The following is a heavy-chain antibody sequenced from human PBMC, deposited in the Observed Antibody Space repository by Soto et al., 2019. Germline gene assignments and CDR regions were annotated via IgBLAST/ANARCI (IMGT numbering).Heavy chain of an antibody. J-gene: IGHJ4*02. D-gene: IGHD6-6*01. V-gene: IGHV3-48*01. CDR2: ISSSSSTI. Sequence: EVQLVESGGGLVQPGGSLRLSCAASGFTFSSYSMNWVRQAPGKGLEWVSYISSSSSTIYYADSVKGRFTISRDNAKNSLYLQMNSVRAEDTAVYYCASLGIAARQDYWGQGTLVTVSS. CDR1: GFTFSSYS. CDR3: ASLGIAARQDY.